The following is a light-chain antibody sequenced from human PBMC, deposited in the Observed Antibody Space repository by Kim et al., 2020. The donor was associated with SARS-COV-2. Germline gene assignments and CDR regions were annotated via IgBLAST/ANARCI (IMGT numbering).Light chain of an antibody. CDR1: QSISIW. Sequence: LSASVGDRVTITCRASQSISIWLAWYQQKPGKAPKLLIYKASSLESGVPSRFSGSGSGTEFTLTISSLQPDDFATYYCQQYNTYSFGGGTKVDIK. J-gene: IGKJ4*01. V-gene: IGKV1-5*03. CDR2: KAS. CDR3: QQYNTYS.